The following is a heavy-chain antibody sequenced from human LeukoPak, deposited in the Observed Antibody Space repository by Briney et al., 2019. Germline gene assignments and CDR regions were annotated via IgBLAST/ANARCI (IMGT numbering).Heavy chain of an antibody. Sequence: GGSLRLSCAASGLTFSNYAMTWVRQAPGKGLEWVSTIRSNGDTTYNADSVKGRFTISRDNSKNTLYLQLNSLRVEDTAIYYCAKGQELDDGVFDSWGQGTLVTVSS. CDR1: GLTFSNYA. V-gene: IGHV3-23*01. J-gene: IGHJ4*02. CDR3: AKGQELDDGVFDS. CDR2: IRSNGDTT. D-gene: IGHD1-1*01.